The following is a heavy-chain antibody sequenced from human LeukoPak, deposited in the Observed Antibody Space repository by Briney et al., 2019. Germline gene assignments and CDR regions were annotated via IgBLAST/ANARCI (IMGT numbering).Heavy chain of an antibody. CDR2: IYTSGST. CDR1: GGSFSGYY. CDR3: ARGLSTYYDSSGYYYETDY. D-gene: IGHD3-22*01. Sequence: PSETLSLTCAVYGGSFSGYYWSWIRQPAGKGLEWIGRIYTSGSTNYNPSLKSRVTISVDTSKNQFSLKLSSVTAADTAVYYCARGLSTYYDSSGYYYETDYWGQGTLVTVSS. V-gene: IGHV4-59*10. J-gene: IGHJ4*02.